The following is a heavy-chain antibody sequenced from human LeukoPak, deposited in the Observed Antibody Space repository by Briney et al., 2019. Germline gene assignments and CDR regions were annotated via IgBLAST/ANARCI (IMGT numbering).Heavy chain of an antibody. CDR1: GGSVNSGGYY. J-gene: IGHJ4*02. CDR2: IYYSGRT. CDR3: ARSSDYGDYD. V-gene: IGHV4-31*03. Sequence: PSQTLSLTCTVSGGSVNSGGYYWTWIRQHPGKGLEWLGYIYYSGRTYYNPSLKSRITISLDTSKNLFSLNLTSVSAADTAFYFCARSSDYGDYDWGQGTLITVSS. D-gene: IGHD4-17*01.